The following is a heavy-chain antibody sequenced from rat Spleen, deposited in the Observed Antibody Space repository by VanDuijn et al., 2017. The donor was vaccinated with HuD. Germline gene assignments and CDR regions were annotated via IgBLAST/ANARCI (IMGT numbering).Heavy chain of an antibody. CDR1: GFTFSDYN. D-gene: IGHD1-10*01. Sequence: EVQLVEAGGGLVQPGGSLKLSCAASGFTFSDYNMAWVRQAPKKGLKWVATISTGGGDTYYRDSVGGRFTISRDNAKNTLYLQMDSLRSEDTATYYCAKDKGEYNNLFDYWGQGVMVTVSS. CDR3: AKDKGEYNNLFDY. V-gene: IGHV5S23*01. CDR2: ISTGGGDT. J-gene: IGHJ2*01.